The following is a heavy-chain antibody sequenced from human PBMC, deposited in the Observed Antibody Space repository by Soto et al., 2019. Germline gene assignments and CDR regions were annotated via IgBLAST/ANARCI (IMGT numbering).Heavy chain of an antibody. CDR3: ARVRRLWQPWFDP. CDR1: GYTFTGYY. J-gene: IGHJ5*02. V-gene: IGHV1-2*04. CDR2: INPNSGGT. Sequence: GASLKVSCKASGYTFTGYYMHWVRQAPGQGLEWMGWINPNSGGTNYAQKFQGWVTMTRDTSISTAYMELSRLRSDDTAVYYCARVRRLWQPWFDPWGQGTLVTVSS. D-gene: IGHD6-13*01.